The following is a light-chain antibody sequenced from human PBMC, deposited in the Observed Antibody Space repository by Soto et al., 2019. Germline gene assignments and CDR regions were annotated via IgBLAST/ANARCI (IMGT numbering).Light chain of an antibody. Sequence: ESVLTQSPGTLSLSPGERATLSCRASQSVTSSYLAWYQQKPGQAPRLLIYGASSRATGIPDRFSGSGSGTDFNLTISRLEPEDFGVYYCQQYGSSPRAFGQGTKVEIK. V-gene: IGKV3-20*01. CDR1: QSVTSSY. J-gene: IGKJ1*01. CDR3: QQYGSSPRA. CDR2: GAS.